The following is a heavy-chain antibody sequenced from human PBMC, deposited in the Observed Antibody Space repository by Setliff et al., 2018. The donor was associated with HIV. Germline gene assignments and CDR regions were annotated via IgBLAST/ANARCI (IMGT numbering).Heavy chain of an antibody. V-gene: IGHV1-3*01. Sequence: ASVKVSCKASGYTFTNYAMHWVRQAPGQRLEWMAWINPAYGNTEYSQKFQGRITVTGDSSASTAYMELSTMTSEGTAIYYCAKEAFTSGWSHYDNWGHGASVTVSS. J-gene: IGHJ4*01. D-gene: IGHD2-2*01. CDR3: AKEAFTSGWSHYDN. CDR1: GYTFTNYA. CDR2: INPAYGNT.